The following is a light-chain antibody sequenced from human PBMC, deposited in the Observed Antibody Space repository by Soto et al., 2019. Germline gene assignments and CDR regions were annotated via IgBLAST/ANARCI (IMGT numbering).Light chain of an antibody. Sequence: MTQSPATLSVSPGERATLSCRASQNVNDNLAWYQQKPGQAPRLLVYGASTRATGIPASFSGSGSGTEFTLTIGSLQSEDFAVYYCQQYNSWPLTFGAGTKVEIK. CDR2: GAS. CDR1: QNVNDN. J-gene: IGKJ4*01. CDR3: QQYNSWPLT. V-gene: IGKV3D-15*01.